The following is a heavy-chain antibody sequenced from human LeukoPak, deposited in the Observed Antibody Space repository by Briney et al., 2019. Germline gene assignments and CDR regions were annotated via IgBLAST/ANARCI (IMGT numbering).Heavy chain of an antibody. J-gene: IGHJ4*02. CDR2: FDPEDGET. CDR3: ATDRGYYYDSSGYYS. CDR1: GYTLTELS. D-gene: IGHD3-22*01. V-gene: IGHV1-24*01. Sequence: ASVTVSCTVSGYTLTELSMHWVRQAPGKGLEWMGGFDPEDGETIYAQKFQGRVTMTEDTSTDTAYMELSSLRSEDTAVYYCATDRGYYYDSSGYYSWGQGTLVTVSS.